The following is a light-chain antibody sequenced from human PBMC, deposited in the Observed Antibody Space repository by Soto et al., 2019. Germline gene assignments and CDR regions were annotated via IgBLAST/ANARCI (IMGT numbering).Light chain of an antibody. Sequence: EIVLSQSPGTLSLSPGERATLSCRASQSVSSSYLAWYQQKPGQAPRLLIYGASSRATGIPDRFSGSGSGTDFTLTISRLEPEDFAVYYCQQYGSSRGITFGPGTKVDN. CDR2: GAS. CDR1: QSVSSSY. J-gene: IGKJ3*01. CDR3: QQYGSSRGIT. V-gene: IGKV3-20*01.